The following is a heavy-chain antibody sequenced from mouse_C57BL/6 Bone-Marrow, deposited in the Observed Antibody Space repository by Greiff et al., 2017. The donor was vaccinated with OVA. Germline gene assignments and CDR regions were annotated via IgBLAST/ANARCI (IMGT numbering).Heavy chain of an antibody. CDR1: GFSLTSYG. CDR2: IWSGGST. Sequence: VMLVESGPGLVQPSQSLSITCTVSGFSLTSYGVHWVRQSPGKGLEWLGVIWSGGSTDYNAAFISRLSISKDNSKSQVFFKMNSLQADDTAIYYCASLTTVDGYWGQGTTLTVSS. D-gene: IGHD1-1*01. CDR3: ASLTTVDGY. V-gene: IGHV2-2*01. J-gene: IGHJ2*01.